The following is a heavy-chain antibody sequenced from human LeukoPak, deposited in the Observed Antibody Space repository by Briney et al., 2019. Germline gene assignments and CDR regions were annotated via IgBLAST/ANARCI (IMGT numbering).Heavy chain of an antibody. V-gene: IGHV7-4-1*02. Sequence: GRSLRLSCVASGYTFTSYAMNWVRQAPGQGLEWMGWINTNTGNPTYAQGFTGRFVFSLDTSVSTAYLQISSLKAEDTAVYYCARDQTEDYWGQGTLVTVSS. CDR1: GYTFTSYA. CDR2: INTNTGNP. CDR3: ARDQTEDY. J-gene: IGHJ4*02.